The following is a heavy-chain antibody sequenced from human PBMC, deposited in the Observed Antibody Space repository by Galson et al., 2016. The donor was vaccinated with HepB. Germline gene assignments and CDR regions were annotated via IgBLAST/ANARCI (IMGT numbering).Heavy chain of an antibody. CDR3: VRVHDVTLNHLLGALDV. Sequence: PLRLSCAASGFTLTTYAMSWVRQTPGKGLEWVSGINGGGGSTYVANSVKGRVTISRDISKSALYLQMNSLRGEDAGVYYCVRVHDVTLNHLLGALDVWGQGTTVAVSS. CDR1: GFTLTTYA. CDR2: INGGGGST. D-gene: IGHD3-10*01. J-gene: IGHJ6*02. V-gene: IGHV3-23*01.